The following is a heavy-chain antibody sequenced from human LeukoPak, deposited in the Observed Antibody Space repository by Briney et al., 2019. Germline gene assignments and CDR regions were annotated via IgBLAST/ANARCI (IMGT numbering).Heavy chain of an antibody. V-gene: IGHV3-15*01. J-gene: IGHJ4*02. Sequence: GGSLRLSCSASGFTFSNAWMSGVRRAPGKGREGVGCNKSNTEDGVTVYAAPAKGRVTISRSDSKNTLSLQMKSLKIEDRAVYDCTTEHDYSNYWGQRTLVTVSS. CDR2: NKSNTEDGVT. D-gene: IGHD4-11*01. CDR1: GFTFSNAW. CDR3: TTEHDYSNY.